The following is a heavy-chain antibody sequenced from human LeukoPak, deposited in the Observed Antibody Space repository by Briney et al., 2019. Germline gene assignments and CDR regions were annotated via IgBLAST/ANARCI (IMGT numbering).Heavy chain of an antibody. J-gene: IGHJ4*02. D-gene: IGHD3-22*01. CDR2: IYNRGTT. V-gene: IGHV4-59*01. Sequence: SETLSLTCTVSGGSISDYHWTWIRQPPGKALEYIGYIYNRGTTYYNPSLKSRVTISADTSKKQFSLKLTSLTAADTAVYYCARALNTYYYDSSGYGMLDYWGQGTLVTVSS. CDR3: ARALNTYYYDSSGYGMLDY. CDR1: GGSISDYH.